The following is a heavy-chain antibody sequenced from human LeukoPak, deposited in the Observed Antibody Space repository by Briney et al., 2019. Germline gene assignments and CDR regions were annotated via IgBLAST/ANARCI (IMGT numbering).Heavy chain of an antibody. V-gene: IGHV4-61*02. CDR1: GGSISSGSYY. D-gene: IGHD2-2*01. Sequence: NPSETLSLTCTVSGGSISSGSYYWRWIRQPAGKGLEWIVRIYTSGSTNYNPSLKSRVTISVDTAKNQFSLKLSSVTAADTAVYYCAREDIVVVPAAIDCYYYGMDVWGQGTTVTVSS. J-gene: IGHJ6*02. CDR2: IYTSGST. CDR3: AREDIVVVPAAIDCYYYGMDV.